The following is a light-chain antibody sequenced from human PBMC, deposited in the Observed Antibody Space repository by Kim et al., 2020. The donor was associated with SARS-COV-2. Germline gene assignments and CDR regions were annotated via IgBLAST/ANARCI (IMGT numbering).Light chain of an antibody. CDR2: GKN. CDR3: NSRDSSGNHWV. V-gene: IGLV3-19*01. CDR1: SLRSYY. J-gene: IGLJ3*02. Sequence: SELTQDPAVSVALGQTVRITCQGDSLRSYYASWYQQKPGQAPVLVIYGKNNRPSGIPDRFSGSSSGNTASLTITGAQAEDEADYYCNSRDSSGNHWVFGGGTQLTV.